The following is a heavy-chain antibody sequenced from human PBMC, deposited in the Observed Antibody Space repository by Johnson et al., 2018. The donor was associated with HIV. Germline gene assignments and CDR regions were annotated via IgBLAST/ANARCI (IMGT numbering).Heavy chain of an antibody. CDR3: FIAPYAFDI. D-gene: IGHD6-13*01. CDR1: GFTFSNVW. Sequence: VQLVESGGGLVKPGGSLRLSCAASGFTFSNVWMSWVRQAPGKGLEWIGRIKSKTDGGTTDYAAPVKGRFSISRDDSKNTLYLQMNSLRAEDTAVYYCFIAPYAFDIWGQGTMVTVSS. CDR2: IKSKTDGGTT. V-gene: IGHV3-15*01. J-gene: IGHJ3*02.